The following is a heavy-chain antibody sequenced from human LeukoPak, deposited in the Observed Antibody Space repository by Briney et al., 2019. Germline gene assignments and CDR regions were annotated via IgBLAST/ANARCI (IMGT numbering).Heavy chain of an antibody. CDR2: ISGSGGST. D-gene: IGHD2-15*01. V-gene: IGHV3-23*01. CDR3: AKGALGYCSGGSCRGGDY. CDR1: GCTFSSYA. Sequence: GGSLRLSCAASGCTFSSYAMSWVRQAPGKGLEWVSAISGSGGSTYYADSVKGRFTISRDNSKNTLYLQMNSLRAEDTAVYYCAKGALGYCSGGSCRGGDYWGQGTLVTVSS. J-gene: IGHJ4*02.